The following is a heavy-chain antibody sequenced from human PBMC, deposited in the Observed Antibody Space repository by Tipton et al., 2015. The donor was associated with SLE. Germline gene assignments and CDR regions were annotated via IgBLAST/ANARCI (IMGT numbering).Heavy chain of an antibody. CDR3: AKDSVAYNGVWDPWDY. J-gene: IGHJ4*02. CDR2: ISPAGSDI. CDR1: GSTMSDLY. Sequence: SLRLSCAASGSTMSDLYMGWVRQAPGKGLEWLSYISPAGSDIHDAESVKGRFTIYRDNGKSSLFLQMNYLRADDTAVYYCAKDSVAYNGVWDPWDYWGQGTLVTVSS. V-gene: IGHV3-11*04. D-gene: IGHD6-19*01.